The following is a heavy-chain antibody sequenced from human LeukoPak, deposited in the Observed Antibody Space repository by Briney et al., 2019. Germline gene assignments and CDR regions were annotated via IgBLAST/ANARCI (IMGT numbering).Heavy chain of an antibody. CDR1: GLSISSYY. CDR3: ARLSGYDWESFYDY. CDR2: IYYSGST. V-gene: IGHV4-59*01. Sequence: PSETLSLTCTVSGLSISSYYWRWIPQPPGKGLEWIVYIYYSGSTYYNPPLKSRVTISVHTSKNKFSLKLSSVTAADTAVYYCARLSGYDWESFYDYWGQGTLVTVSS. J-gene: IGHJ4*02. D-gene: IGHD5-12*01.